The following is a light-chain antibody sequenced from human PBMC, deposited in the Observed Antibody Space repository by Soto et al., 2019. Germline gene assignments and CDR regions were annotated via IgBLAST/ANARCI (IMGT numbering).Light chain of an antibody. V-gene: IGKV1-5*01. CDR1: QSISSR. CDR2: GAS. J-gene: IGKJ1*01. CDR3: QQYNGYST. Sequence: DIQMTQSPSTLSASVGDRVTITCRASQSISSRLAWYQQKPGKAPSLLIYGASTLHSGVPSRFSGSGSGTEFTLTISSLQPDDFATYYCQQYNGYSTFGQGTKVDIK.